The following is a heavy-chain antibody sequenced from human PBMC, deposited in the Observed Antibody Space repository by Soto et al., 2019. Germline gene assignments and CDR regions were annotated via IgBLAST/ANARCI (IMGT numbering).Heavy chain of an antibody. Sequence: ASVKVSCKTSGYVFTSFAIHWMRQAPGQGPEWMGWINTGNGDSKYSEKFQDRVTITRDASATTAYMELSSLRSEDTAVYYCARVKTTVMPGFDYWGQGTLVTVSS. CDR1: GYVFTSFA. D-gene: IGHD4-4*01. CDR2: INTGNGDS. V-gene: IGHV1-3*04. CDR3: ARVKTTVMPGFDY. J-gene: IGHJ4*02.